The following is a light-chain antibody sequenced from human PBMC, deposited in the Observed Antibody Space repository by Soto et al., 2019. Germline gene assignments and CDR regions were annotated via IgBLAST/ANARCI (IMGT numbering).Light chain of an antibody. CDR2: GAS. CDR3: QHYVERSPIT. V-gene: IGKV3-20*01. Sequence: EIVLTQSPGTLSLSPGERTTLSCRASQSVSSNFLDWYQQKPGQAPRLLIYGASSRATGIPDRFSGSGSGTDFTLTISGLQPEDFALYYCQHYVERSPITFGQGTRREIK. J-gene: IGKJ5*01. CDR1: QSVSSNF.